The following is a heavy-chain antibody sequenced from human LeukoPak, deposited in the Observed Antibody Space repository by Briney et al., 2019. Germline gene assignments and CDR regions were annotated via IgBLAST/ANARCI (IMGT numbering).Heavy chain of an antibody. CDR3: ASSYESYRYFDY. Sequence: PSETLSLTCSVSGGSITSSSYYWGWIRQPPEKGLEWIGSIYYTGGTNYSPSLKSRVTMSVDTFKNQFSLKLSSVTAADTAVYYCASSYESYRYFDYWGQGTLVTVSS. D-gene: IGHD2-8*01. J-gene: IGHJ4*02. CDR1: GGSITSSSYY. CDR2: IYYTGGT. V-gene: IGHV4-39*01.